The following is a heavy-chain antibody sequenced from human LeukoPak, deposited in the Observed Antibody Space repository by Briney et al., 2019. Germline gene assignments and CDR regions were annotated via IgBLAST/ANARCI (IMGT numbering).Heavy chain of an antibody. D-gene: IGHD2-8*01. V-gene: IGHV3-66*02. CDR1: GITVSISNNH. CDR3: AGGSDTNY. CDR2: IHLDGTT. J-gene: IGHJ4*02. Sequence: PGGSLRLSCAASGITVSISNNHMNWVRQAPGKGLEWVSVIHLDGTTYYADSVKGRFPISRDNSKNTVYLEMNSLRPEDTALYYCAGGSDTNYWGQGTLVTVSS.